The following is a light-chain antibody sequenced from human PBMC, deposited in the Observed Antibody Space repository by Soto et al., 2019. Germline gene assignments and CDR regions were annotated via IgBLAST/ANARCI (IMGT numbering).Light chain of an antibody. J-gene: IGLJ2*01. CDR2: GNC. CDR1: SSNIGAGYD. V-gene: IGLV1-40*01. Sequence: QSVLTQPPSVSGAPGQRVTISCTGSSSNIGAGYDVHWYQQLPGTAPTLLIYGNCNRPSGVPDRFSGSKSGTSASLAITGLQAEDEADYYCQSYDSSRSVVFGGGTKLTVL. CDR3: QSYDSSRSVV.